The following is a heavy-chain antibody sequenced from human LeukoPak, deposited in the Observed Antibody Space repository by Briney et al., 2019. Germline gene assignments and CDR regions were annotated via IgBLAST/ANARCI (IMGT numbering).Heavy chain of an antibody. Sequence: PSETLSLTCTVSGGSISSSSYYWGWIRQPPGKGLEWIGSIYYSGSTYYNPSLKSRVTISVDTSKNQFSLKLSSVTAADTAVYYCAGLRGGVFDYWGQGTLVTVSS. CDR2: IYYSGST. D-gene: IGHD2-8*01. CDR3: AGLRGGVFDY. J-gene: IGHJ4*02. CDR1: GGSISSSSYY. V-gene: IGHV4-39*01.